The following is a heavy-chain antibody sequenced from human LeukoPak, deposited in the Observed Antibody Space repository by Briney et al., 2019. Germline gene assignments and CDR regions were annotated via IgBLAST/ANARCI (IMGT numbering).Heavy chain of an antibody. CDR3: ARDPSPLPYTNWFDP. CDR1: GGTFSSYT. V-gene: IGHV1-69*04. J-gene: IGHJ5*02. CDR2: IIPILGIA. Sequence: GASVTVSSKASGGTFSSYTISWVRQAPGQGLEWMGRIIPILGIANYAQKFQGRVTINADKSTSTAYMELSSLRSEDTAVYYCARDPSPLPYTNWFDPWGQGTLVTVSS. D-gene: IGHD3-9*01.